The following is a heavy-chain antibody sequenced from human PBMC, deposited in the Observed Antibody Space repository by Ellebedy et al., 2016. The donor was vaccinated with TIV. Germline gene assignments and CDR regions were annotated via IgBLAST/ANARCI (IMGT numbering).Heavy chain of an antibody. D-gene: IGHD6-13*01. CDR3: VRGAQQPHNWCFEV. Sequence: PGGSLRLSCAASGFRFSIYDMYWVRQAPGRGLEWVAASGSGGDSYYADSVRGRFTISRDYAKSSLFLQMDTLRAGDTAVYLCVRGAQQPHNWCFEVWGRGTLVTVSS. J-gene: IGHJ2*01. CDR2: SGSGGDS. V-gene: IGHV3-13*01. CDR1: GFRFSIYD.